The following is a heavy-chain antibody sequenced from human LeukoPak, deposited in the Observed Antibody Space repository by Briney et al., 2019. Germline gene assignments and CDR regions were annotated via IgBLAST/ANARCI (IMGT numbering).Heavy chain of an antibody. CDR1: AGTFSSYA. J-gene: IGHJ4*02. V-gene: IGHV1-69*04. CDR2: IIPILGIA. Sequence: SVTVSCKASAGTFSSYAISWVRQAPGQGLEWMGRIIPILGIANYAQKFQGRVTITADKSTRTAYMELSSLRSEDTAVYYCAREGNPSKYYYDSSAKGGFDYWGQGTRVTVSS. D-gene: IGHD3-22*01. CDR3: AREGNPSKYYYDSSAKGGFDY.